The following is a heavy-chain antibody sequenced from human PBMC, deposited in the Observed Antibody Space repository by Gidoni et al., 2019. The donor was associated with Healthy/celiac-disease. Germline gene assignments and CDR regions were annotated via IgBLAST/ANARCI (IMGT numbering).Heavy chain of an antibody. CDR1: GFTFSSYW. CDR3: ARDAYSGSYYRRDAFDI. CDR2: IKQDGSWK. Sequence: EVQLVESGGGLVQPGGSLRLSCAASGFTFSSYWMSWVRQAPGKGLEWVANIKQDGSWKYYVDSVKGRFTISRDNAKNSLYLQMNSLRAEDTAVYYCARDAYSGSYYRRDAFDIWGQGTMVTVSS. D-gene: IGHD1-26*01. V-gene: IGHV3-7*03. J-gene: IGHJ3*02.